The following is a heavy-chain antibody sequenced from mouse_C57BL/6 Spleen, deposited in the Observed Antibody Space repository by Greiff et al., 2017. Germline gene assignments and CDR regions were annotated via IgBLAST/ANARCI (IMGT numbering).Heavy chain of an antibody. D-gene: IGHD4-1*01. CDR2: IYPGSGST. V-gene: IGHV1-55*01. CDR1: GYTFTSYW. J-gene: IGHJ2*01. Sequence: QVQLQQSGAELVKPGASVKMSCKASGYTFTSYWITWVKQRPGQGLEWIGDIYPGSGSTNYNEKFKSKATLTVYTSSSTAYMQLSSLTSEDSAVYYCARGGVTGPFDYWGQGTTLTVSS. CDR3: ARGGVTGPFDY.